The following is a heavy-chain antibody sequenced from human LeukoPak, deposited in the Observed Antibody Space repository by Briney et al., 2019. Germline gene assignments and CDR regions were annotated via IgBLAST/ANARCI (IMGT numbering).Heavy chain of an antibody. CDR2: ISSSSSTI. Sequence: GGSLRLSCAASGFTFSSYSMNWVRQAPGKGLEWVSYISSSSSTIYYADPVKGRFTISRDNSKNTLYLQMNSLRAEDTAVYYCAKGGEGSGWYDYYYYYMDVWGKGTTVTISS. J-gene: IGHJ6*03. V-gene: IGHV3-48*01. CDR3: AKGGEGSGWYDYYYYYMDV. D-gene: IGHD6-19*01. CDR1: GFTFSSYS.